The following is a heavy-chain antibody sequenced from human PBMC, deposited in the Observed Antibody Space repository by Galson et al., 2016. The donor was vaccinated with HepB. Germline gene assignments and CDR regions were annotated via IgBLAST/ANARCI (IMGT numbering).Heavy chain of an antibody. CDR2: TSDTGIT. Sequence: TLSLTCIVSGDSITSGDYSWTWIRQHPGKGLEWIGYTSDTGITDYNPSLKSRLTISVDTSKNQFSLNLRSVTAADTAFYYCARVSLIRGPDPWGQGALVTVSS. V-gene: IGHV4-31*03. D-gene: IGHD3-10*01. CDR1: GDSITSGDYS. J-gene: IGHJ5*02. CDR3: ARVSLIRGPDP.